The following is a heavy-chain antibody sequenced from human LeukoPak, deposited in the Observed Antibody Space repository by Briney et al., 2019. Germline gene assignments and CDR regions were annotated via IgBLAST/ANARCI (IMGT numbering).Heavy chain of an antibody. CDR3: AKWGDYDVLTGYYVPDY. V-gene: IGHV3-23*01. CDR1: GFTFSNYA. D-gene: IGHD3-9*01. Sequence: GASLRLSCAASGFTFSNYAMSWVRQPPGKGLEWVSAILGSGGSTYYADSVKGRFTVSRDNSKSTLYLQMNSLRAEDTALYYCAKWGDYDVLTGYYVPDYWGQGTLVTVSS. J-gene: IGHJ4*02. CDR2: ILGSGGST.